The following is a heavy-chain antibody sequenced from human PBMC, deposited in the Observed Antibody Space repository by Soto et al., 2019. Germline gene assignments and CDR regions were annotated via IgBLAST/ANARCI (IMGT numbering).Heavy chain of an antibody. CDR3: ARVDSYWYFDL. V-gene: IGHV3-48*01. CDR1: GFQFSSYR. J-gene: IGHJ2*01. Sequence: EVQVEESGGGLVQPGGSLRLACAASGFQFSSYRMNWVRQAPGKGLEWVSYISSSSSTVYYADSVKGRFTMSRDNAKKSLYLQMNSLRAEDTAVYYCARVDSYWYFDLWGRGTLVTVSS. CDR2: ISSSSSTV. D-gene: IGHD2-2*03.